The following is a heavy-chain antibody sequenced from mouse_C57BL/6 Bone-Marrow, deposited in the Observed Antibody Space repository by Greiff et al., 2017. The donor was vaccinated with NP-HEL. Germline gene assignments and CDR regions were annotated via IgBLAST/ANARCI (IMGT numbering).Heavy chain of an antibody. J-gene: IGHJ2*01. Sequence: EVQGVESGGDLVKPGGSLKLSCAASGFTFSSYGMSWVRQTPDKRLEWVATISSGGSYTYYPDSVKGRFTISRDNAKNTLYLQMSSLKSEDTAMYYCARHGGLYFDYWGQGTTLTVSS. D-gene: IGHD2-4*01. V-gene: IGHV5-6*01. CDR1: GFTFSSYG. CDR3: ARHGGLYFDY. CDR2: ISSGGSYT.